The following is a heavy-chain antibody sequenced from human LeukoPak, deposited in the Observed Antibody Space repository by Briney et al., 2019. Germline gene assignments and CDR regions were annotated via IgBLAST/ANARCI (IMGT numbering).Heavy chain of an antibody. J-gene: IGHJ4*02. Sequence: GRSLRLSCEASGFIFSSAWITCVRQAPRKVLEWVGHIKNKTNDGTTDYAAPVKGRFIISRDDSKKTLYLQMNRLRSEDTAVYYCARGLCTSTSCYQGPFDFWGQGMLVTVSS. V-gene: IGHV3-15*01. CDR3: ARGLCTSTSCYQGPFDF. CDR2: IKNKTNDGTT. CDR1: GFIFSSAW. D-gene: IGHD2-2*01.